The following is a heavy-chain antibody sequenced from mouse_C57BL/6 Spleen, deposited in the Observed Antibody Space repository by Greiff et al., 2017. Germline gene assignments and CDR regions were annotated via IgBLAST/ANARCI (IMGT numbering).Heavy chain of an antibody. V-gene: IGHV1-81*01. Sequence: QVQLQQSGAELARPGASVKLSCKASGYSFTSYGISWVKQRTGQGLEWIGEIYPRSGNTYYNEEFKGKATQTADKSSSTAYMRLRSLTSEDSSGYFCESPTRAYWGQGTLVTVSA. J-gene: IGHJ3*01. CDR3: ESPTRAY. CDR1: GYSFTSYG. CDR2: IYPRSGNT.